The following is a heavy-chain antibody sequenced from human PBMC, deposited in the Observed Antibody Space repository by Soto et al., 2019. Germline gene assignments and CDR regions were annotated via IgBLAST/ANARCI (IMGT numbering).Heavy chain of an antibody. CDR1: GGSFSGYY. Sequence: QVQLQQWGAGLLKPSETLSLTCAVYGGSFSGYYWSWIRQPPGKGLEWIGEINHSGSTNYNPSLKSRVPISVDTSKNQFSLKLSSVTAADTAVYYCARGKSGYYDTRSRRYFDLWGRGTLVTVSS. V-gene: IGHV4-34*01. D-gene: IGHD3-22*01. J-gene: IGHJ2*01. CDR3: ARGKSGYYDTRSRRYFDL. CDR2: INHSGST.